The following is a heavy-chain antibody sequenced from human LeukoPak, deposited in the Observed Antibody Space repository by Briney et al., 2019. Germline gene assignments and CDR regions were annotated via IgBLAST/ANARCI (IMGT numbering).Heavy chain of an antibody. CDR2: IKQDGSEK. V-gene: IGHV3-7*01. CDR3: ARGPFEHDSSGHYYYYGMDV. Sequence: AGGSLRLSCAASRFTFSSYWMSWVRQATGKGLEWVANIKQDGSEKYYVDSVKGRFTISRDNAKNSLYLQMNSLRVEDTAVYYCARGPFEHDSSGHYYYYGMDVWGQGTTVTVSS. CDR1: RFTFSSYW. D-gene: IGHD3-22*01. J-gene: IGHJ6*02.